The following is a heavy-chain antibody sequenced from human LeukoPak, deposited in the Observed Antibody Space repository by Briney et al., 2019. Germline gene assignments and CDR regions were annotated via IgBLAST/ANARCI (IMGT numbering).Heavy chain of an antibody. J-gene: IGHJ4*02. CDR3: AGSDWNDYFDY. CDR2: IYYSGST. Sequence: SQTLSLTCTVSGGSISSGSYYWSWIRQPPGKGLEWIGYIYYSGSTNYNPSLKSRVTISVDTSKNQFSLKLNSVTAADTAVYYCAGSDWNDYFDYWGQGTLVTVSS. D-gene: IGHD1-1*01. CDR1: GGSISSGSYY. V-gene: IGHV4-61*01.